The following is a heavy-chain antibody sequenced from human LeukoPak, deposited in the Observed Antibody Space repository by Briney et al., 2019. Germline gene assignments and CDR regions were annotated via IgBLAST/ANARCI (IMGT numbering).Heavy chain of an antibody. CDR2: IGISPGYM. J-gene: IGHJ6*02. CDR1: GVTFSSFA. V-gene: IGHV3-21*01. Sequence: GGSLRLSCTASGVTFSSFAMNWVRQAPGKGREGVSSIGISPGYMYYADSVKGRFTIYRDNAKNSLYLQMNSLRAEYTAMYYCARGTTYNPDRSGRYGMDVWGQGTTVTVSS. D-gene: IGHD3-22*01. CDR3: ARGTTYNPDRSGRYGMDV.